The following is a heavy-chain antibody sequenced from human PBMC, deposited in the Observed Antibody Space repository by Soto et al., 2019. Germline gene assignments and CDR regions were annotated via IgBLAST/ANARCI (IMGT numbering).Heavy chain of an antibody. CDR1: GYTFSNFW. D-gene: IGHD6-13*01. Sequence: GESLKISCQCSGYTFSNFWIAWVRQLPGKGLEYMVIIYPGDSETRYSPSFHGKVTISADRSIGTAYLQWSSLEASDSAFYFCARSPRSSPYFDYWGQGALVTVSS. J-gene: IGHJ4*02. CDR2: IYPGDSET. CDR3: ARSPRSSPYFDY. V-gene: IGHV5-51*01.